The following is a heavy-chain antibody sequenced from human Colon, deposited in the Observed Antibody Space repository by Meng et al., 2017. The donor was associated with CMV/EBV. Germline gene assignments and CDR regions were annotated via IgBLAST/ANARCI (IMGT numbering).Heavy chain of an antibody. CDR1: GGSFSQSF. CDR3: AGGSAQAWELLHY. CDR2: ITQRGIT. D-gene: IGHD1-26*01. V-gene: IGHV4-34*01. Sequence: QETLLLLGAGRLMPSQRLSLTCAAYGGSFSQSFWSWIRVSRGKGLDWIGEITQRGITNYIPSLKSRVIISIDTSNNQFSLKLTSVTVAYTAVYYCAGGSAQAWELLHYWGQGSLVTVSS. J-gene: IGHJ4*02.